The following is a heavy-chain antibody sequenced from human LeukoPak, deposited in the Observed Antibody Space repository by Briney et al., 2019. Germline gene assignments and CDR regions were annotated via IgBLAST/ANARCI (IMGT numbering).Heavy chain of an antibody. CDR1: GGTFSSYT. J-gene: IGHJ4*02. D-gene: IGHD5-12*01. CDR2: IIPILGIA. V-gene: IGHV1-69*02. Sequence: GASVKVSCKASGGTFSSYTISWVRQAPGQGLAWMGRIIPILGIANYAQKFQGRVTITADKSTSTAYRELSSLRSEDTAVYYCARGRYSGYDSARLLGYWGQGTLVTVSS. CDR3: ARGRYSGYDSARLLGY.